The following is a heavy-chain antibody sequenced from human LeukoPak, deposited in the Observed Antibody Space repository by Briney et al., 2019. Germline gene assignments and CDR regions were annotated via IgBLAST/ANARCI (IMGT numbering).Heavy chain of an antibody. Sequence: PGGSLRVSCTAPGFTFGDYAMSWVRQAPGKGLEWVGFIRSKAYGGTTEYAASVKGRFTISRDDSKSIAYLQMNSLKTEDTAVYYCTRDGRRGWYDQVYGMDVWGQGTTVTVSS. V-gene: IGHV3-49*04. J-gene: IGHJ6*02. CDR3: TRDGRRGWYDQVYGMDV. CDR2: IRSKAYGGTT. D-gene: IGHD6-19*01. CDR1: GFTFGDYA.